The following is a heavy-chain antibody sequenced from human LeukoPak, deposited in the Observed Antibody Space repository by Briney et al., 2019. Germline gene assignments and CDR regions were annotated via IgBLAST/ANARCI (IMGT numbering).Heavy chain of an antibody. CDR1: GGTFSSYA. J-gene: IGHJ4*02. CDR2: IIPILGIA. CDR3: ARVAGESQDDY. Sequence: SVKVSCKAPGGTFSSYAISWVRQAPGQGLEWMGRIIPILGIANYAQKFQGRVTITADKSTSTAYMELSSLRSEDTAVYYCARVAGESQDDYWGQGTLVTVSS. D-gene: IGHD4-17*01. V-gene: IGHV1-69*04.